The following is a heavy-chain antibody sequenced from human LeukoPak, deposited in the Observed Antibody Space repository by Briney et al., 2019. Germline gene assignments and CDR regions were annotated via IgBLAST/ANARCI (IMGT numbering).Heavy chain of an antibody. CDR1: GFTFSSYW. V-gene: IGHV3-74*01. CDR3: ARDRVVATYDAFDI. J-gene: IGHJ3*02. Sequence: PGGSLRLSCAASGFTFSSYWMHWARQAPGEGLVWVSRINTDGSSTNYADSVKGRFSTSRDNAKNTLYLQMNSLRAEDTAGYYCARDRVVATYDAFDIWGQGTMVTVSS. CDR2: INTDGSST. D-gene: IGHD2-15*01.